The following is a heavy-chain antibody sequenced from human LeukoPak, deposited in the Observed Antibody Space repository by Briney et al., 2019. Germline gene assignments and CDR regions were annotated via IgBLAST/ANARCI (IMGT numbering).Heavy chain of an antibody. J-gene: IGHJ6*03. CDR2: ISSSGSTI. CDR1: GFTFSDYY. CDR3: ANTPWGYCSSTSCPAYYMDV. V-gene: IGHV3-11*01. Sequence: GGSLRLSCAASGFTFSDYYMSWIRRAPGKGLEWVSYISSSGSTIYYADSVKGRFTISRDNAKNSLYLQMNSLRAEDTAVYYCANTPWGYCSSTSCPAYYMDVWGKGTTVTVSS. D-gene: IGHD2-2*01.